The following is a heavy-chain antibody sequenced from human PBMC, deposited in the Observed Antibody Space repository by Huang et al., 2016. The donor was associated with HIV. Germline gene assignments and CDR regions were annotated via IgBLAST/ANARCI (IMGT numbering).Heavy chain of an antibody. J-gene: IGHJ6*03. CDR2: INHSEST. CDR1: GGSFSGYY. CDR3: ARGQGGYYYYYMDV. V-gene: IGHV4-34*01. Sequence: QVQLQQWGAGLLRPSETLSLTCAVYGGSFSGYYGTWIRQPPGKGLEWIGEINHSESTNSNPSLKSRVTISVDTSRNQFSLTLTSVTAADTAVYYCARGQGGYYYYYMDVWGKGTTDTVSS.